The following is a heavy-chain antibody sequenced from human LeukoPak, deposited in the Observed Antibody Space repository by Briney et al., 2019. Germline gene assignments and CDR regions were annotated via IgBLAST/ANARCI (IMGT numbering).Heavy chain of an antibody. D-gene: IGHD6-19*01. V-gene: IGHV4-61*01. J-gene: IGHJ3*02. CDR2: IYYSGST. CDR1: GDSVSSGSYY. Sequence: PSETLSLTCTVSGDSVSSGSYYWSWLRQPPGKGLEWIGSIYYSGSTKYNPSLKSQVTISLDTSKNQFSLKLSSVTAADTAVYYCARGVAGTVIVRGGHAFDIWGQGTMVTVSS. CDR3: ARGVAGTVIVRGGHAFDI.